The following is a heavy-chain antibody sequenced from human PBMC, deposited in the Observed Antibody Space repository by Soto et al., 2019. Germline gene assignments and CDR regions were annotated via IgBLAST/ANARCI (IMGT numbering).Heavy chain of an antibody. J-gene: IGHJ4*02. CDR3: TTDPVTMIVVVPSSG. CDR1: GFTFSSYR. CDR2: ISSSSSYI. Sequence: PGGSLRLSCAASGFTFSSYRMNWVRQAPGKGLEWVSSISSSSSYIYYADSVKGRFTISRDNAKNSLYLQMNSLRAEDTAVYYCTTDPVTMIVVVPSSGWGQGTLVTVSS. V-gene: IGHV3-21*01. D-gene: IGHD3-22*01.